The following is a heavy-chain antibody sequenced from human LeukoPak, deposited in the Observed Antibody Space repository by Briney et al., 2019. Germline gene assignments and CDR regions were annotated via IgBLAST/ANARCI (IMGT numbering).Heavy chain of an antibody. Sequence: PGGSLRLSCAASGFTFSSYSMNWVRQAPGKGLEWVSSISGSSYYIYYADSVKGRFTISRDNAKNSLYLQMNSLRAEDTAMYYCGSMVREGEDYWGQGTLVTVSS. D-gene: IGHD3-10*01. J-gene: IGHJ4*02. CDR3: GSMVREGEDY. CDR1: GFTFSSYS. CDR2: ISGSSYYI. V-gene: IGHV3-21*01.